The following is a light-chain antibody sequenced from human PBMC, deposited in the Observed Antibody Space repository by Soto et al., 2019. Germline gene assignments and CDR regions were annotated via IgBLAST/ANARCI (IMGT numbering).Light chain of an antibody. V-gene: IGKV3D-15*01. CDR1: QRVSSN. J-gene: IGKJ5*01. CDR3: QQHNKWPPIT. Sequence: EIVMTQSPSTLSVSPGARATLSCRASQRVSSNLAWYQQQPGQAPRLLIYGASTRATGTPPTFSGSGSGTDFTLTISSLQSEDLALYYCQQHNKWPPITFGQGTRVEIK. CDR2: GAS.